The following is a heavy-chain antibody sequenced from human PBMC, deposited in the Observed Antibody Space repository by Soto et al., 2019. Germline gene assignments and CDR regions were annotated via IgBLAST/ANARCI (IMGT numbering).Heavy chain of an antibody. D-gene: IGHD1-7*01. Sequence: HPGGSLRLSCAASGFTFSSYAMHWVRQAPGKGLEWVAVISYDGSNKYYADSVKGRFTISRDNSKNTLYLQMNSLRAEDTAVYYCARVGLELLYYYGMDVWGQGTTVTVSS. V-gene: IGHV3-30-3*01. CDR2: ISYDGSNK. CDR3: ARVGLELLYYYGMDV. CDR1: GFTFSSYA. J-gene: IGHJ6*02.